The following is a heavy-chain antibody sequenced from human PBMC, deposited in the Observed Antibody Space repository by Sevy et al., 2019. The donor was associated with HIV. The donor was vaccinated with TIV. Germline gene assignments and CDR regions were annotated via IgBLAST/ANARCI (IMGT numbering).Heavy chain of an antibody. CDR2: ITPSGDTT. D-gene: IGHD3-16*01. Sequence: ASVKVSCKAAGYNFTSYYIHWVRQAPGQGLEWMRIITPSGDTTTYSQKFQGRVTMTSDTSTSTVYMELSSLRYDDTAVYYCTRVRSFGFEYWGQGTLVTVSS. CDR3: TRVRSFGFEY. J-gene: IGHJ4*02. V-gene: IGHV1-46*01. CDR1: GYNFTSYY.